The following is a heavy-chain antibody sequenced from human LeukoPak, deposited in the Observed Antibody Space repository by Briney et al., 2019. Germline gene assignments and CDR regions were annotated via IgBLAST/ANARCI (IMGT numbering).Heavy chain of an antibody. CDR1: GFTFSSYS. CDR2: ISSSSRYI. CDR3: ARAPYGDYFDY. Sequence: GGSLRLSCAASGFTFSSYSMTWVRQAPGKGLEWVSSISSSSRYIYYADSMKGRFTISRDNAKNSLFLQMNSLRAEDTAVYYCARAPYGDYFDYWGQGTLVTVSS. D-gene: IGHD4-17*01. V-gene: IGHV3-21*01. J-gene: IGHJ4*02.